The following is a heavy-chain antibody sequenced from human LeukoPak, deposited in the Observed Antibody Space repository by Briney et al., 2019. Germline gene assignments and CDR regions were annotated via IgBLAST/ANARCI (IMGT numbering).Heavy chain of an antibody. CDR3: AREDSNGFYSGY. CDR1: GFTFSSHG. Sequence: GRSLRLSCVASGFTFSSHGFHWIRQAPGKGLEWVAVIWYDGSKQLYADSVKGRFSISRDYSMNTLYLQMNSLRVEDTAVYYCAREDSNGFYSGYWGQGTLVTVSS. D-gene: IGHD6-19*01. V-gene: IGHV3-33*01. J-gene: IGHJ4*02. CDR2: IWYDGSKQ.